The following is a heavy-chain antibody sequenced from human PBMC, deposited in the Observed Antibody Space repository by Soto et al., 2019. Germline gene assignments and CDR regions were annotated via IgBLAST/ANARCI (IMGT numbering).Heavy chain of an antibody. V-gene: IGHV4-30-4*01. CDR3: ARDFHITGTSPPYGMDV. J-gene: IGHJ6*02. CDR2: IYYSGST. CDR1: GGSISSGDYY. Sequence: SETLSLTCTVSGGSISSGDYYWSWIRQPPGKGLEWIGYIYYSGSTYYNPSLKSRVTISVDTSKNQFSLKLSAVTAADTAVYYCARDFHITGTSPPYGMDVWGQGTTLTVSS. D-gene: IGHD1-1*01.